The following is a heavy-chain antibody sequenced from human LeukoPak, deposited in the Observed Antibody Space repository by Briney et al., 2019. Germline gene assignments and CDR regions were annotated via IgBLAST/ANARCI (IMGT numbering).Heavy chain of an antibody. D-gene: IGHD2-2*01. CDR1: GFTFSSYA. V-gene: IGHV3-23*01. Sequence: PGGSLRLSCAASGFTFSSYAMSWVRQAPGKGLEWASVISGSGGSTYYADSVKGRFTISRDNSKNTLYLQMNSLRAEDTAVYYCAKLLSSTYVKSPSDYWGQGTLVTVSS. CDR2: ISGSGGST. J-gene: IGHJ4*02. CDR3: AKLLSSTYVKSPSDY.